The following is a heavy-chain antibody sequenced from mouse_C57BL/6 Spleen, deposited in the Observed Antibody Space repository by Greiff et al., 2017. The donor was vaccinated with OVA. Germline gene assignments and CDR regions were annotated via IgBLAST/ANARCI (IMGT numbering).Heavy chain of an antibody. Sequence: QVQLQQPGAELVRPGSSVKLSCKASGYTFTSYWMHWVKQRPIQGLEWIGNIDPSDSETHYNQKFKDKATLTVDQSSRTAYMQLSSLTSEDSAVYYCASLYSDDGYRGQGATLTVST. CDR3: ASLYSDDGY. CDR1: GYTFTSYW. V-gene: IGHV1-52*01. CDR2: IDPSDSET. D-gene: IGHD2-12*01. J-gene: IGHJ2*01.